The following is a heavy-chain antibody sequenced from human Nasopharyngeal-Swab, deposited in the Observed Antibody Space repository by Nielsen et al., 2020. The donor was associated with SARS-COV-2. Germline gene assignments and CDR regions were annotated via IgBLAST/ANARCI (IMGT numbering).Heavy chain of an antibody. CDR2: ISYDVSNK. J-gene: IGHJ2*01. D-gene: IGHD6-13*01. CDR3: ARGAAAVYWYFDL. CDR1: GFTFSSYA. Sequence: GESLKISCAASGFTFSSYAMHWVRQAPGKGLEWVAVISYDVSNKYYADSVKGRFTISRDNAKNTLYLQMNSLRAEDTAVYYCARGAAAVYWYFDLWGRGTLVTVSS. V-gene: IGHV3-30*04.